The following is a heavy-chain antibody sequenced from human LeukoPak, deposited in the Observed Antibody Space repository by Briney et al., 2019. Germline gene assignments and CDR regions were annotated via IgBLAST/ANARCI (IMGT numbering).Heavy chain of an antibody. J-gene: IGHJ3*02. CDR2: IYSGCST. CDR1: GFTVSSNY. D-gene: IGHD1-26*01. CDR3: ARDGSLGGADAFDI. Sequence: GGSLRLSCAASGFTVSSNYMSWVRQAPGKGLEWGSVIYSGCSTYYADSVKGRFTISRDNSKNTLYLQMNSLRAEDTAVYYCARDGSLGGADAFDIWGQGTMVTVSS. V-gene: IGHV3-53*01.